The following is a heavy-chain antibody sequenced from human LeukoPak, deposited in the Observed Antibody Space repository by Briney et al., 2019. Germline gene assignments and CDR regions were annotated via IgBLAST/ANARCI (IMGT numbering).Heavy chain of an antibody. CDR2: INHSGST. V-gene: IGHV4-34*01. J-gene: IGHJ4*02. CDR1: GGSFSGYY. CDR3: ARDPTPKYCSSTSCYKEGFVY. D-gene: IGHD2-2*02. Sequence: PSETLSLTCAVYGGSFSGYYWSWIRQPPGKGLEWIGEINHSGSTNYNPSLKSRVTISVDTSKNQFSLKLSSVTAAGTAVYYCARDPTPKYCSSTSCYKEGFVYWGQGTLVTVSS.